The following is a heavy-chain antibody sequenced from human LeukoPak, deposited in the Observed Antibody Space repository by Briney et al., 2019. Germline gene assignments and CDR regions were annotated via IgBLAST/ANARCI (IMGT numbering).Heavy chain of an antibody. Sequence: GGSLRLSCAASGFTFSSYEMNWVRQAPGKGLEWVSYISSSGSTIYYADSVKGRFTISRDNAKNSLYLQMNSLRAEDTAVYYCARSRYGSYFDYWGQRTLVTVSS. CDR3: ARSRYGSYFDY. CDR1: GFTFSSYE. V-gene: IGHV3-48*03. D-gene: IGHD3-10*01. J-gene: IGHJ4*02. CDR2: ISSSGSTI.